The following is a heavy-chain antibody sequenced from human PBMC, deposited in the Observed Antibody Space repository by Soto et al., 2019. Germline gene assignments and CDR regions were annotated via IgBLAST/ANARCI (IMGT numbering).Heavy chain of an antibody. V-gene: IGHV1-58*02. CDR3: AAGTDIVVVPAAMGAYYYGMDI. D-gene: IGHD2-2*01. J-gene: IGHJ6*02. CDR2: IVVGSGNT. Sequence: SVKVSCKPSGFTFTSSAMQCVRQARGQRLEWIGWIVVGSGNTNYAQKFQERVTITRDMSTSTAYMELSSLRSEDTAVYYCAAGTDIVVVPAAMGAYYYGMDIWGQGTTVTVSS. CDR1: GFTFTSSA.